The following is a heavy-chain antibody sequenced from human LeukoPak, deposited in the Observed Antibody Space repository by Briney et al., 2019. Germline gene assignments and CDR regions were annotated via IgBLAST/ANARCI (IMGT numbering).Heavy chain of an antibody. CDR3: GRENEGAAAGGNWFDP. V-gene: IGHV1-2*02. J-gene: IGHJ5*02. CDR1: GYTFTGYY. D-gene: IGHD6-13*01. Sequence: ASVKVSCKASGYTFTGYYMHWARQAPGQGLEWMGWINPNSGGTNYAQKFQGRVNITRDTAISTAYMELSRLRSDDTAVYYCGRENEGAAAGGNWFDPWGQGTLVTVSS. CDR2: INPNSGGT.